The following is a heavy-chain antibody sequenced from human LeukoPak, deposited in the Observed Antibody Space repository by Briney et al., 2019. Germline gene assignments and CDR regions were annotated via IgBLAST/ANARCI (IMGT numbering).Heavy chain of an antibody. D-gene: IGHD2-2*01. CDR3: ARDRPYCSSTSCYAYPTYGMDV. CDR1: GGSFSGYY. J-gene: IGHJ6*02. V-gene: IGHV4-34*01. Sequence: SETLSLTCAVYGGSFSGYYWSWIRQPPGKGLEWIGEINHSGSTNYNPSLKSRVTMSVDTSKNQFSLKLSSVTAADTAVYYCARDRPYCSSTSCYAYPTYGMDVWGQGTTVTVSS. CDR2: INHSGST.